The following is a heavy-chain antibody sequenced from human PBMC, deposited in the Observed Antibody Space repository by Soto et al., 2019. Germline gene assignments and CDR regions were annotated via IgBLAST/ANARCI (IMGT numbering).Heavy chain of an antibody. CDR1: GGSISSGGYY. V-gene: IGHV4-31*03. D-gene: IGHD3-10*01. CDR3: ARENESMVRGVIITRAFDI. J-gene: IGHJ3*02. CDR2: IYYSGST. Sequence: PSETLSLTCTVSGGSISSGGYYWSWIRQHPGEGLEWIGYIYYSGSTYYNPSLKSRVTISVDTSKNQFSLKLSSVTAADTAVYYCARENESMVRGVIITRAFDIWGQGTMVTVSS.